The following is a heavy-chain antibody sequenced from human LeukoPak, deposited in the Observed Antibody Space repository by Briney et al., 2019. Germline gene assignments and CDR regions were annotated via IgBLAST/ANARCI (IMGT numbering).Heavy chain of an antibody. CDR2: IIPIFGTA. CDR3: ARVREVGGIAVAGAFDI. D-gene: IGHD6-19*01. V-gene: IGHV1-69*06. CDR1: GYTFTSYG. J-gene: IGHJ3*02. Sequence: ASVKVSCKASGYTFTSYGISWVRQAPGQGLEWMGGIIPIFGTANYAQKFQGRVTITADKSTSTAYMELSSLRSGDTAVYYCARVREVGGIAVAGAFDIWGQGTMVTVPS.